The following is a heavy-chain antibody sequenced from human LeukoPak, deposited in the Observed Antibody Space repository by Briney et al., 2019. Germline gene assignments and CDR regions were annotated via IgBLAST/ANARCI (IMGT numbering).Heavy chain of an antibody. J-gene: IGHJ4*02. D-gene: IGHD3/OR15-3a*01. Sequence: SETLSLTCTVSGVSISTYYWSWIRQPPGKGPEWIGYIYSSGTTNYNPSLKSRVTISIDTSKNEFSLKLTSVTAADTAVYYCARGDWYSFDYWGQGTLVTVSS. V-gene: IGHV4-59*01. CDR3: ARGDWYSFDY. CDR2: IYSSGTT. CDR1: GVSISTYY.